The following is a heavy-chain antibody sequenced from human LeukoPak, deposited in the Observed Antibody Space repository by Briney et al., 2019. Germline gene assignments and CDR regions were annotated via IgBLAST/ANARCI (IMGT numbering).Heavy chain of an antibody. Sequence: PSETLSLTCTVSGGSISSSSYFWGWVRQPPGKGLEWIGSMFHSGSTYYNPSLRSPVTISVDTSKNQFSLKLSSVTAADTAVYYCASYTLSNWNAFDIWGKGTMVTVSS. CDR2: MFHSGST. CDR3: ASYTLSNWNAFDI. D-gene: IGHD1-1*01. V-gene: IGHV4-39*01. J-gene: IGHJ3*02. CDR1: GGSISSSSYF.